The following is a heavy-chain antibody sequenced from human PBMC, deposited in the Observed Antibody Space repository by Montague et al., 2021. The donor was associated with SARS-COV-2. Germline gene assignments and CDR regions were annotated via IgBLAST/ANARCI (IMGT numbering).Heavy chain of an antibody. Sequence: SLRLSCAASGFTFSSYAMSWVRQAPGKGLEWVSGIVNNGRKSFYADSVKGRFVISRDNSDKMVYLQLNSLRAEDTAIYYCAKETAAIGNPLFDSWSQGTLITVSS. V-gene: IGHV3-23*01. CDR2: IVNNGRKS. CDR1: GFTFSSYA. CDR3: AKETAAIGNPLFDS. D-gene: IGHD4-23*01. J-gene: IGHJ4*02.